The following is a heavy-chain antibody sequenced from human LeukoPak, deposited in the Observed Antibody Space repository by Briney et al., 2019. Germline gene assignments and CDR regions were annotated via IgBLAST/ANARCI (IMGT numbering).Heavy chain of an antibody. CDR3: ARSGAVAGTSYYYYYYYMDV. D-gene: IGHD6-19*01. CDR1: GGSISSYY. V-gene: IGHV4-59*01. CDR2: IYYSGST. J-gene: IGHJ6*03. Sequence: PSETLSLTCTVSGGSISSYYWSWIRQPPGKGLEWIGYIYYSGSTNYNPSLKSRVTISVDTSKNQFSLKLSSVTAADTAVYYCARSGAVAGTSYYYYYYYMDVWGKGTTVTVSS.